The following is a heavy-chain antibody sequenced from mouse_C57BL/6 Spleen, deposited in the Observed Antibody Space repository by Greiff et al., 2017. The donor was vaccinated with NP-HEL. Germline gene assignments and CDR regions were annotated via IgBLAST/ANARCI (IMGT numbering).Heavy chain of an antibody. D-gene: IGHD1-1*01. CDR1: GYTFTSYW. V-gene: IGHV1-64*01. CDR3: ARDYYGHYAMDY. Sequence: VQLQQPGAELVKPGASVKLSCKASGYTFTSYWMHWVKQRPGQGLEWIGMIHPNSGSTNYNEKFKSKATLTVDKSSSTAYMQLSSLTSEDSAVYYCARDYYGHYAMDYWGQGTSVTVSS. J-gene: IGHJ4*01. CDR2: IHPNSGST.